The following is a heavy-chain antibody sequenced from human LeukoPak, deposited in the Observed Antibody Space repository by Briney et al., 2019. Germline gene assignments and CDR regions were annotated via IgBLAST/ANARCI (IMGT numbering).Heavy chain of an antibody. Sequence: GGSLRLSCAASGFIFSRFSMTWVRQAPGKGLEWVSSIDGSANNIYYADSVKGRFTISRDNPKNSLCLQMNSLRAEDTAVYYCVKGWAYPDYWGQGTLVTVSS. D-gene: IGHD5-24*01. CDR1: GFIFSRFS. V-gene: IGHV3-21*01. CDR2: IDGSANNI. CDR3: VKGWAYPDY. J-gene: IGHJ4*02.